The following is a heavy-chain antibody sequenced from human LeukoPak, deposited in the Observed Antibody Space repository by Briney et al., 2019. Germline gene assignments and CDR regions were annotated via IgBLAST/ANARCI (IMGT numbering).Heavy chain of an antibody. CDR3: ARGGPFPSSSSSREYYLDY. J-gene: IGHJ4*02. CDR2: RSIYNGNT. Sequence: GDSVKVSCKASGYDFINYGISWVRQAPGQGLEWMGWRSIYNGNTDYKLQGRVTMTTDTSTSTAYMELRSLRSDDTAVYYCARGGPFPSSSSSREYYLDYWGLGTLVTVSS. V-gene: IGHV1-18*01. CDR1: GYDFINYG. D-gene: IGHD6-6*01.